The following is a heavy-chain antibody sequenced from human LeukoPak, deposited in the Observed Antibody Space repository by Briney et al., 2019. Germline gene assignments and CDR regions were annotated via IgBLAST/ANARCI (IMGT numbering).Heavy chain of an antibody. D-gene: IGHD6-19*01. CDR2: IGTAGDT. Sequence: GGSLRLSCAASGFTFSSYWMHWVRQATGKGLEWVSAIGTAGDTYYPGSVKGRFTISRENAKNSLYLQMNSLRAGDTAVYYCARSVYSSGWYRVWDYWYFDLWGRGTLVTVSS. CDR3: ARSVYSSGWYRVWDYWYFDL. CDR1: GFTFSSYW. J-gene: IGHJ2*01. V-gene: IGHV3-13*01.